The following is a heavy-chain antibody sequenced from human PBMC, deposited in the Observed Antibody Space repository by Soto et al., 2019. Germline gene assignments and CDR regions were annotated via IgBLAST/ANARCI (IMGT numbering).Heavy chain of an antibody. CDR3: ATGVIWIGYFTVDS. CDR1: GGSFXKSA. V-gene: IGHV1-69*01. CDR2: FIPVYRTL. Sequence: QVQLVQSGAEVKKPGSSVKVSCKASGGSFXKSAINWVRQTPGQGLEWLGGFIPVYRTLNYAQKFQGRVTITADESTGTAYMTLISLASDDTAVYYCATGVIWIGYFTVDSWGQGTRVTVSS. J-gene: IGHJ4*02. D-gene: IGHD3-3*01.